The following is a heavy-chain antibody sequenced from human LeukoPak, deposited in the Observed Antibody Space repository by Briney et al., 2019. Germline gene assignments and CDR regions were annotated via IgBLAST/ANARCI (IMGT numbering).Heavy chain of an antibody. V-gene: IGHV4-34*01. J-gene: IGHJ4*02. CDR2: IDPRGPA. D-gene: IGHD3-3*01. CDR1: GASYNAYY. Sequence: SETLSLTCAVYGASYNAYYWSWIRQPPGKGLEWIGDIDPRGPATYNPSLKSRLSLSGDASKNQFFLKLNSVTDADTAVYYCAVGITILGVAASFDSWGQGNLVIVSS. CDR3: AVGITILGVAASFDS.